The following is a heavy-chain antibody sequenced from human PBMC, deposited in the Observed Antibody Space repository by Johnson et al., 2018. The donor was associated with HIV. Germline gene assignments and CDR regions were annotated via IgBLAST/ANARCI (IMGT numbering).Heavy chain of an antibody. J-gene: IGHJ3*02. V-gene: IGHV3-48*04. Sequence: VQLVESGGGVVQPGRSLRLSCAASGFTFSSYAMHWVRQAPGKGLEWVSYISSSGSTIYYADSVKGRFTISRDNAKNSLYLQMNSLRAEDTAVYYCARVGLVHAFDIWGQGTMVTVSS. D-gene: IGHD6-19*01. CDR1: GFTFSSYA. CDR2: ISSSGSTI. CDR3: ARVGLVHAFDI.